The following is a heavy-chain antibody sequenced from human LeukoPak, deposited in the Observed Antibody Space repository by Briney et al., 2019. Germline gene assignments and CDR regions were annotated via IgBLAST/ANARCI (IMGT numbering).Heavy chain of an antibody. V-gene: IGHV3-11*06. CDR1: GFTFSDYY. J-gene: IGHJ6*04. CDR3: ARDTYYYGMDV. CDR2: TSSSSSYT. Sequence: GGSLRLSCAASGFTFSDYYMSWIRQAPGKGLEWVSYTSSSSSYTNYADSVKGRFTISRDNAKNSLYLQMNSLRAEDTAVYYCARDTYYYGMDVWGKGTTVTVSS.